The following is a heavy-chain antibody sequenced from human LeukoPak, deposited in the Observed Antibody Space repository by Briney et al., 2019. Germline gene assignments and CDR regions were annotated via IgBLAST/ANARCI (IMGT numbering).Heavy chain of an antibody. V-gene: IGHV1-2*02. CDR1: GFTFTVYY. D-gene: IGHD3-22*01. J-gene: IGHJ3*02. Sequence: GASVKVSCKASGFTFTVYYMHWVRQAPGQGLEWMGWINANSGGTNYAQKFQGGVTMTRDTSISTAYMELSRLRSDDTAVYYCARVPLFYYGSSVTTDAFDIWGQGTMVTVSS. CDR3: ARVPLFYYGSSVTTDAFDI. CDR2: INANSGGT.